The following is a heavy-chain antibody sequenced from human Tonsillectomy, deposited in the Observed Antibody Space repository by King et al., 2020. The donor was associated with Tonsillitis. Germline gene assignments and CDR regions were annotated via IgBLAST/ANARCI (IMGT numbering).Heavy chain of an antibody. V-gene: IGHV5-51*01. D-gene: IGHD2-21*02. CDR3: ARQGASVTRFYYYDHMDV. CDR2: IYPGDSDT. J-gene: IGHJ6*03. CDR1: GYNFASTW. Sequence: VQLVESGAEVKKPGESLKISCQGSGYNFASTWIGWVRQMPGQGLEWMGIIYPGDSDTRYRPSLQGQVTISADTSISTAYLQWSSLKASDTAMYYCARQGASVTRFYYYDHMDVWGNGTTVTVSS.